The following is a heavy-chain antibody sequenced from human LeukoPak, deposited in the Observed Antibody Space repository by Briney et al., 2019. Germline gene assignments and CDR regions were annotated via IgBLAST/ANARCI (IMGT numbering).Heavy chain of an antibody. V-gene: IGHV3-23*01. D-gene: IGHD6-13*01. CDR1: GFTFSSYG. J-gene: IGHJ4*02. CDR3: AKVSWANYFDY. Sequence: PGGSLRLSCAASGFTFSSYGISSVRQAPGKWLGWVSGISGSGGNTHYADSVRGRFAISRDNSRNTVYLEMNSLRAEDTAIYYCAKVSWANYFDYWGQGTLVTVSS. CDR2: ISGSGGNT.